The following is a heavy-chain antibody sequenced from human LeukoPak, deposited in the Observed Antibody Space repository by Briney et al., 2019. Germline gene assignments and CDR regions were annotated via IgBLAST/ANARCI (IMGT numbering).Heavy chain of an antibody. Sequence: SGPTLVNPTQTLTLTCTFSGFSLSTSGVGVGWIRQPPGKALEWLALIYWDDDKRYSPSLKSRLTITKDTSKNQVVLTMTNMDPVDTATYYCARRPGFNYYDSPGYFDYWGQGTLVTVSS. CDR2: IYWDDDK. J-gene: IGHJ4*02. CDR3: ARRPGFNYYDSPGYFDY. CDR1: GFSLSTSGVG. V-gene: IGHV2-5*02. D-gene: IGHD3-22*01.